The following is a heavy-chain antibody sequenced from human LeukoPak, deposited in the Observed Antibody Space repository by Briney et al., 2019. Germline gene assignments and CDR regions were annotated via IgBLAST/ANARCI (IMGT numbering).Heavy chain of an antibody. D-gene: IGHD2-15*01. Sequence: GGSLRLSCAASGFTFSSYSMNWVRQAPGKGLEWVSSISSSSSYIYYADSVKGRFTISRDNAKNSLYLQMNSLRAEDTALYARDKGGYCSGGSCYRYDHFDYWGQGTLVTVSS. J-gene: IGHJ4*02. CDR3: DKGGYCSGGSCYRYDHFDY. V-gene: IGHV3-21*04. CDR1: GFTFSSYS. CDR2: ISSSSSYI.